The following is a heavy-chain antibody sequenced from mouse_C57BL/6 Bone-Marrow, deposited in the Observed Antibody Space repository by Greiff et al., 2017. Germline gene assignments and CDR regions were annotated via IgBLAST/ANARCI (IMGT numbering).Heavy chain of an antibody. CDR2: INPYNGGT. CDR1: GYTFTDYY. D-gene: IGHD2-14*01. V-gene: IGHV1-19*01. Sequence: EVKLQESGPVLVKPGASVKMSCKASGYTFTDYYMNWVKQSHGKSLEWIGVINPYNGGTCYNQKFKGKATLTVDKSSSTAYMELNSLTSEDSAVYYCARKVYYYAMDYWGQGTSVTVSS. J-gene: IGHJ4*01. CDR3: ARKVYYYAMDY.